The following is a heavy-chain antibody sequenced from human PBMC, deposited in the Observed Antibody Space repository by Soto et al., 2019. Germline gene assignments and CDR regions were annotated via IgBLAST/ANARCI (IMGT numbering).Heavy chain of an antibody. CDR3: ARDQGERYYDYVWGSYRYTLSDYYYYYGMDV. V-gene: IGHV1-18*01. Sequence: QVQLVQSGAEVKKPGASVKVSCKASGYTFTSYGISWVRQAPGQGLEWMGWISAYNGNTNYAQKLQGRVTMTTDTSTSTAYMELRSLRSDDTAVYYCARDQGERYYDYVWGSYRYTLSDYYYYYGMDVWGQGTTVTVSS. D-gene: IGHD3-16*02. CDR1: GYTFTSYG. J-gene: IGHJ6*02. CDR2: ISAYNGNT.